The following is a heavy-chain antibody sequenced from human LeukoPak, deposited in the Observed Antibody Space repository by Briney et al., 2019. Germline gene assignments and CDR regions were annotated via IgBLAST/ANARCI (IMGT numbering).Heavy chain of an antibody. Sequence: SETLSLTCNVSGYSISSGYYWAWIRQSPGKGLEWIGSIYHSGSTYYNPSLKSRVTISVDTSKKQFSLNLSSVTAADTAAYYCATTPREYSSTWYYFDYWGQGILVTVSS. D-gene: IGHD6-13*01. CDR3: ATTPREYSSTWYYFDY. CDR1: GYSISSGYY. J-gene: IGHJ4*02. CDR2: IYHSGST. V-gene: IGHV4-38-2*02.